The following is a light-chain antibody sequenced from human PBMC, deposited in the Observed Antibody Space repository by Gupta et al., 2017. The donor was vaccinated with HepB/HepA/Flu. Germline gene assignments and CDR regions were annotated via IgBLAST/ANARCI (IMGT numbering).Light chain of an antibody. CDR1: SSDLGSYNL. CDR2: EVS. V-gene: IGLV2-23*02. CDR3: CSYAGSNTYVV. Sequence: QSALTQPASVSGSPGQSITISCTGTSSDLGSYNLVSLYQQHPGKAPKLIIYEVSKRPSGVSNRFSAAKSGNMASLTISGLQAEDEADYSCCSYAGSNTYVVFGGGTKLTVL. J-gene: IGLJ2*01.